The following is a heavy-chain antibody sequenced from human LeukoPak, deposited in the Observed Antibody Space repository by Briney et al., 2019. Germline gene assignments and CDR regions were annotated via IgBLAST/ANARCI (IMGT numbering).Heavy chain of an antibody. CDR1: GFSFSDYY. J-gene: IGHJ6*03. Sequence: GGSLRLSCEASGFSFSDYYMSWIRQAPGKGLEWVSYISSSGSTIYYADSVKGRFTISRDNAKNSLYLQMNSLRAEDTAVYYCASLDYYGSGSYPYYYYYMDVWGKGTTVTVSS. V-gene: IGHV3-11*04. CDR2: ISSSGSTI. D-gene: IGHD3-10*01. CDR3: ASLDYYGSGSYPYYYYYMDV.